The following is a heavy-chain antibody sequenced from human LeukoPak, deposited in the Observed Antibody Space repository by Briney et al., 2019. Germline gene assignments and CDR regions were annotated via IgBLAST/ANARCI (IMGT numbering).Heavy chain of an antibody. CDR1: GASFSGFH. Sequence: SETLSLTCAVYGASFSGFHWNWIRQPPGKGLEWIGKINHSGSTNYNPSLNSRVTILVDTSKNQFSLKLSSVTAADTAVYYCARDYGSGRRYYYMDVWGKGTTVTVSS. D-gene: IGHD3-10*01. V-gene: IGHV4-34*01. CDR3: ARDYGSGRRYYYMDV. J-gene: IGHJ6*03. CDR2: INHSGST.